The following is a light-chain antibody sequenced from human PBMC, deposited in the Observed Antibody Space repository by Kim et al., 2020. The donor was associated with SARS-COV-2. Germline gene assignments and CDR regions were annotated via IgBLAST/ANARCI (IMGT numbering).Light chain of an antibody. Sequence: SPGETATLSCRARQSVRSNFLAWDQQKPGQAPRLLIYGISTRATGIPARFSGSGSGTEFTLTISSLQSGDFAIYYCQQYSDWPLTFGQGTKVDIK. V-gene: IGKV3-15*01. J-gene: IGKJ1*01. CDR3: QQYSDWPLT. CDR2: GIS. CDR1: QSVRSN.